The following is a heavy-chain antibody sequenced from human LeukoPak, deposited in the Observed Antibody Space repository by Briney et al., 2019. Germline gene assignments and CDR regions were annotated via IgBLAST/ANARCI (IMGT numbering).Heavy chain of an antibody. J-gene: IGHJ5*02. CDR3: ARGSNYYDSGKGWFDP. Sequence: SETLSLTCAVYGGSFSGYYWSWIRQPPGKGLEWIGEINHSGSTNYNPSLKSRVTISVDTSKNQFSLKLSSVTAADTAVYYCARGSNYYDSGKGWFDPWGQGTLVTVSS. D-gene: IGHD3-10*01. CDR2: INHSGST. V-gene: IGHV4-34*01. CDR1: GGSFSGYY.